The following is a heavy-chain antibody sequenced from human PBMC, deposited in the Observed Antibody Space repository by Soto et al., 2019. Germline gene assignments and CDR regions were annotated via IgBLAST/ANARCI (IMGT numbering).Heavy chain of an antibody. Sequence: ASVKVSCKTSGYTFSNYGITWVRQAPGQPLGWLGWISLYSDGTNYAQKFQGRVSMTTDTSTTTAYMELRSLRSDDTAVYYCARVVPGAEAWFGPWGQGTLVTVSS. CDR2: ISLYSDGT. CDR3: ARVVPGAEAWFGP. D-gene: IGHD2-2*01. CDR1: GYTFSNYG. V-gene: IGHV1-18*01. J-gene: IGHJ5*02.